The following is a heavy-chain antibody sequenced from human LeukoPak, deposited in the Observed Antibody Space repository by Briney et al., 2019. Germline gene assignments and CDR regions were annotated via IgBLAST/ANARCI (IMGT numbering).Heavy chain of an antibody. J-gene: IGHJ4*02. CDR3: ARDTGTEFDY. Sequence: GGSLRLSCAASGFTFRSYSTNWVRQAPGKGLEWVSSISSSSSYIYYADSVKGRFTISRDNAKNSLYLQMNSLRAEDTAVYYCARDTGTEFDYWGQGTLVTVSS. CDR1: GFTFRSYS. V-gene: IGHV3-21*01. D-gene: IGHD2-8*02. CDR2: ISSSSSYI.